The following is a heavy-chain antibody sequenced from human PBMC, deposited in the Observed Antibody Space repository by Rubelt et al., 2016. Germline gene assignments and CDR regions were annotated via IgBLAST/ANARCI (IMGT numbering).Heavy chain of an antibody. CDR1: GGTFSSYA. Sequence: QVQLVQSGAEVKKPGSSVKVSCKASGGTFSSYAISWVRQAPGQGLEWMGGIIPIFGTANCAQKFQGRVTITADKSMSTAYRDLSSLRSEYAGVYDVSSTPDDIWTGYDAYYEMDDWGKGTTVTGSS. CDR2: IIPIFGTA. V-gene: IGHV1-69*06. CDR3: SSTPDDIWTGYDAYYEMDD. D-gene: IGHD3-9*01. J-gene: IGHJ6*04.